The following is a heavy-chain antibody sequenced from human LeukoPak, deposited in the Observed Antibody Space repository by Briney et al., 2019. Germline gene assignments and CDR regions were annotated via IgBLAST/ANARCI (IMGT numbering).Heavy chain of an antibody. J-gene: IGHJ4*02. V-gene: IGHV3-23*01. Sequence: GGSLRLSCAPSGFAFSNDWMFWVRQAPGKGLEWVSAISGSGGSTYYADSVKGRFTISRDNSKNTLYLQMNSLRAEDTAVYYCAKDRDSSGWYAAFDYWGQGTLVTVSS. CDR2: ISGSGGST. CDR3: AKDRDSSGWYAAFDY. D-gene: IGHD6-19*01. CDR1: GFAFSNDW.